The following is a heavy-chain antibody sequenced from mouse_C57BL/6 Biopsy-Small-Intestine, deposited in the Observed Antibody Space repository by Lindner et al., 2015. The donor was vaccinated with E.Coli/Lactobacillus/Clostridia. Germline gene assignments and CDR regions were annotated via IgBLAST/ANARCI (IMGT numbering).Heavy chain of an antibody. J-gene: IGHJ1*03. D-gene: IGHD1-1*01. Sequence: VQLQESGTELVKPGASVKLSCRASGYTFTSYWMHWVKQRPGQGLEWIGNINPSNGGTNYNEKFKSKATLTVDKSSSTAYMQLSSLTSEDSAVYYCARHYGSPWYFDVWGTGTTVTVSS. V-gene: IGHV1-53*01. CDR1: GYTFTSYW. CDR3: ARHYGSPWYFDV. CDR2: INPSNGGT.